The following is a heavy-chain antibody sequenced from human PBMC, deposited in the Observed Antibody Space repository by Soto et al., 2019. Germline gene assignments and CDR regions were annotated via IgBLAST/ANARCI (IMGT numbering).Heavy chain of an antibody. CDR2: ISYDGSNK. J-gene: IGHJ4*02. CDR1: GFIFSSYD. V-gene: IGHV3-30*18. Sequence: QVQLVESGGDVVQPGRSLRLSCAASGFIFSSYDMHWVRQAPGKGLEWVAVISYDGSNKYYADSVKGRFTISRDNSKNTLYLQMNSLRAEDTAVYYCTKDQGSGSVIDYWGQGTLVTVSS. D-gene: IGHD1-26*01. CDR3: TKDQGSGSVIDY.